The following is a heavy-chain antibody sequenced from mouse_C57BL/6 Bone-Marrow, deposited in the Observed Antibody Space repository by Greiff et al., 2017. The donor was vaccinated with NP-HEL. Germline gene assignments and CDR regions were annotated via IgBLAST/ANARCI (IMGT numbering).Heavy chain of an antibody. Sequence: VQLQQSGAELASPGASVTLSCKASGYTFTDHIMNWVKKRPGQGLEWIGRIYPVSGETNYNQKFMGKAPFSVDRSSSTVYMVLNRLTSEDPAVYYCGRRGGAITGSFAYWGQGTLVTVSA. V-gene: IGHV1-11*01. CDR2: IYPVSGET. D-gene: IGHD4-1*01. CDR3: GRRGGAITGSFAY. J-gene: IGHJ3*01. CDR1: GYTFTDHI.